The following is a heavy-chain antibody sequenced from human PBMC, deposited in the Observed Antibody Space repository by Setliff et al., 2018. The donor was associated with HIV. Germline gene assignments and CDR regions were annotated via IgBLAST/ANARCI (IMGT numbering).Heavy chain of an antibody. V-gene: IGHV4-39*07. CDR2: INHSGST. CDR3: ARGRAAAVGRLWFDP. J-gene: IGHJ5*02. CDR1: GGSISSGSYY. D-gene: IGHD6-13*01. Sequence: SETLSLTCTVSGGSISSGSYYWSWIRQPPGKGLEWIGEINHSGSTNYNPSLKSRVTISVDTSENQFSLKLSSVTAADTAVYYCARGRAAAVGRLWFDPWGQGTLVTVSS.